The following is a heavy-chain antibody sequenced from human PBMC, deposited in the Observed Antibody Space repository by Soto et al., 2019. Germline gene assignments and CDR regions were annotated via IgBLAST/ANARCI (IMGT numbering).Heavy chain of an antibody. J-gene: IGHJ4*02. CDR1: GFTFSSYA. Sequence: EVQLLESGGGLVQPGGSLRLSCAASGFTFSSYAMSWVRQAPGKGLEWVSAISGSGGSTYYADSVKGRFTISRDNSKNTXXLQMNSLRAEDTAVYYCAKGRGYWISTSCYVGSDYWGQGTLVTVSS. V-gene: IGHV3-23*01. CDR2: ISGSGGST. D-gene: IGHD2-2*01. CDR3: AKGRGYWISTSCYVGSDY.